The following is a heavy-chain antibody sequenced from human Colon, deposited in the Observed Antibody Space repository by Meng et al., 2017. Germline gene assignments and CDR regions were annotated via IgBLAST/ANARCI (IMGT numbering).Heavy chain of an antibody. J-gene: IGHJ4*02. CDR1: GFTFSSYS. CDR3: ASSSGYYRGDFDY. Sequence: GESLKISCAASGFTFSSYSMNWVRQAPGKGLEWVSSISSSSSYIYYADSVKGRFTISRDNAKNSLYLQMNSLRAEDTAVYYCASSSGYYRGDFDYWGQGILVIFSS. CDR2: ISSSSSYI. D-gene: IGHD3-22*01. V-gene: IGHV3-21*01.